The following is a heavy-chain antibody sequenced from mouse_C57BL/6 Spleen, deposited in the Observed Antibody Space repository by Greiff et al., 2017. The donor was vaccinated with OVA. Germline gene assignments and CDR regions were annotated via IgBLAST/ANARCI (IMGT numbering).Heavy chain of an antibody. CDR1: GYTFTSYW. D-gene: IGHD2-1*01. CDR2: IHPNSGST. V-gene: IGHV1-64*01. Sequence: QVQLQQPGAELVKPGASVKLSCKASGYTFTSYWMHWVKQRPGQGLEWIGMIHPNSGSTNYNEKFKSKATLTVDKSSSTAYMQLSSLTSEDSAVYYCARSGSYGNYSYFDVWGTGTTVTVSS. CDR3: ARSGSYGNYSYFDV. J-gene: IGHJ1*03.